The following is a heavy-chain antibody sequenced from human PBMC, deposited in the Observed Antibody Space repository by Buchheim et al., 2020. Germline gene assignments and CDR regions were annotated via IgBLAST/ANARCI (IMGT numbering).Heavy chain of an antibody. CDR2: INPNSGGT. CDR3: ARDNDGKRYFDWLLLPDAFDI. D-gene: IGHD3-9*01. Sequence: QVQLVQSGAEVKKPGASVKVSCKASGYTFTGYYMHWVRQAPGQGLEWMGWINPNSGGTNYAQKLQGRVTMTTDTSTSTAYMELRSLRSDDTAVYYCARDNDGKRYFDWLLLPDAFDIWGQGT. CDR1: GYTFTGYY. V-gene: IGHV1-2*02. J-gene: IGHJ3*02.